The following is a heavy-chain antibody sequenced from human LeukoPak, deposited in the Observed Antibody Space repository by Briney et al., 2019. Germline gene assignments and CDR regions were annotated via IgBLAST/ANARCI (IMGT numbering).Heavy chain of an antibody. CDR1: GGSISSYY. D-gene: IGHD2-15*01. J-gene: IGHJ4*02. CDR3: ARHSTYCSGGSCYLIADY. Sequence: SSETLSLTCTVSGGSISSYYWSWIRQPPGKGLEWIGYIYYSGSTNYNPSLKSRVTISVDTSKNQFSLKLSSVTAADTAVYYCARHSTYCSGGSCYLIADYWGQGTLVTVSS. V-gene: IGHV4-59*08. CDR2: IYYSGST.